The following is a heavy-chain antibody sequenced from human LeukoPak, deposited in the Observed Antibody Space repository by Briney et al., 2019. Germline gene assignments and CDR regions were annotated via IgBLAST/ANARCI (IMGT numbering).Heavy chain of an antibody. J-gene: IGHJ4*02. CDR2: SYYSGST. V-gene: IGHV4-39*07. CDR3: AILPATDTYYYDRSGYYRPGVH. Sequence: PSETLSLTCTVSGGSISSSPYYWGWIRQPPGKGLEWIGSSYYSGSTYYNPSLRSRVTISVDTSKTQFSLKPSSVTAADTAVSYCAILPATDTYYYDRSGYYRPGVHWGQGTLVTVSS. D-gene: IGHD3-22*01. CDR1: GGSISSSPYY.